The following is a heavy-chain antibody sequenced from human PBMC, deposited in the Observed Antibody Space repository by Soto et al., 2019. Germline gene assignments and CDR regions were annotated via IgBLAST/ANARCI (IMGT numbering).Heavy chain of an antibody. D-gene: IGHD6-13*01. Sequence: QVQLQESGPGLVKPSQTLSLTCTVSGGSISSGGYYWSWIRQHPGKGLEWIGYIYYSGSTYYNPSLKSRVTISVDTSKNQFSLKLSSVTAADTAVYYCASVYAASLIRIAAATPNEIDYWGQGTLVTVSS. J-gene: IGHJ4*02. CDR1: GGSISSGGYY. V-gene: IGHV4-31*03. CDR2: IYYSGST. CDR3: ASVYAASLIRIAAATPNEIDY.